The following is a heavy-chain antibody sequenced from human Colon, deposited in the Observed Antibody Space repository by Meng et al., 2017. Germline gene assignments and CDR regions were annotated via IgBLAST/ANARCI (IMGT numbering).Heavy chain of an antibody. D-gene: IGHD6-13*01. CDR1: GYLFSYYA. CDR3: AREGSDSWIDY. V-gene: IGHV7-4-1*02. Sequence: QVQLGQAGSELTQHGASVKVTCKTSGYLFSYYAMNWVRQAPGRGLEWMGWSNTKTGNPTDAQAFTGRFVFSLDTSVSTAYLQINDLKADDTAVYYCAREGSDSWIDYWGQGTLVTVSS. CDR2: SNTKTGNP. J-gene: IGHJ4*02.